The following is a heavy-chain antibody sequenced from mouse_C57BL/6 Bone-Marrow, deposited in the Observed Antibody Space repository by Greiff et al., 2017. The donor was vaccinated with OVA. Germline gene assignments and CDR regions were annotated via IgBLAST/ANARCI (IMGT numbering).Heavy chain of an antibody. CDR2: ISDGGSYT. Sequence: EVQVVESGGGLVKPGGSLKLSCAASGFTFSSYAMSWVRQTPEKRLAWVATISDGGSYTYYPDNVKGRFTISRDKAKNKLYLQMSHLKSGDTAMYYCALDRTFVWGTGTTVTVSS. CDR3: ALDRTFV. J-gene: IGHJ1*03. CDR1: GFTFSSYA. V-gene: IGHV5-4*01.